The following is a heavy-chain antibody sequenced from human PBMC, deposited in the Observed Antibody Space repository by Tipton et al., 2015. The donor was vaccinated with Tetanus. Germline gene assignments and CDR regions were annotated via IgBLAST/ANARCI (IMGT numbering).Heavy chain of an antibody. CDR1: GGSVSSGSYY. CDR3: ARLTDYGYEGNFDY. V-gene: IGHV4-61*01. J-gene: IGHJ4*02. D-gene: IGHD5-18*01. Sequence: GLVKPSETLSLTCTVSGGSVSSGSYYWSWIRQPPGKGLEWIGYIYYSGSTNYNPSLKSRVTISVDTSKNQFSLKLSSVTAADTAVYYCARLTDYGYEGNFDYWGQGTLVTVSS. CDR2: IYYSGST.